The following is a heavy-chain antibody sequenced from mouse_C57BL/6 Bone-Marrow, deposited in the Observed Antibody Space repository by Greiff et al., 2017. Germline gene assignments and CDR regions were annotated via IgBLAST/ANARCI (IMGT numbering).Heavy chain of an antibody. J-gene: IGHJ3*01. CDR3: ARMIVAWFAY. CDR1: GFTFSSYG. D-gene: IGHD2-4*01. V-gene: IGHV5-6*01. CDR2: ISSGGSYT. Sequence: VQLKESGGDLVKPGGSLKLSCAASGFTFSSYGMSWVRQTPDKRLEWVATISSGGSYTYYPDSVKGRFTISRDNAKNTLYLQMSSLKSEDTAMYYCARMIVAWFAYWGQGTLVTVSA.